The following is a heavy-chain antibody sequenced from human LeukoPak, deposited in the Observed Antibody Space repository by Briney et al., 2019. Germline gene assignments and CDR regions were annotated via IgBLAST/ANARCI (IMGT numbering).Heavy chain of an antibody. V-gene: IGHV3-7*01. CDR1: RFTFTTYW. D-gene: IGHD3-22*01. Sequence: GGSLRLSCAASRFTFTTYWMSWVRQAPGKGLEWVANIKQDGSERYYVDSVKGRFTISRDNAKNSLYLQMNSLRAEDTAVYYCARGASSNYYDSSGYGYWGQGTLVTVSS. J-gene: IGHJ4*02. CDR3: ARGASSNYYDSSGYGY. CDR2: IKQDGSER.